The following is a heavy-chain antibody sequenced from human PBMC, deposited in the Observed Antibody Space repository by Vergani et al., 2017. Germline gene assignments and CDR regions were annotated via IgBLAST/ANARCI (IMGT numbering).Heavy chain of an antibody. Sequence: QVQLVESGGGLVKPGGSLRLSCAASGFSFSDHYMTWIRQAPGKGLEWVSYISNSGDTIKYPDSVEGRFSISRDNAKSSLCLQMDSLRAEETAVYYCARDTRDYNKYPGTFDIWGQGSMVTVSS. J-gene: IGHJ3*02. CDR3: ARDTRDYNKYPGTFDI. D-gene: IGHD4-11*01. V-gene: IGHV3-11*01. CDR1: GFSFSDHY. CDR2: ISNSGDTI.